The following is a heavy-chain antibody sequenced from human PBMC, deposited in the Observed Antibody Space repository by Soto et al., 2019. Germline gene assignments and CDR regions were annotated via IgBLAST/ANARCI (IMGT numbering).Heavy chain of an antibody. D-gene: IGHD6-6*01. CDR3: ARLQQLAPDY. CDR2: IYYSGST. J-gene: IGHJ4*02. CDR1: GGSISSYY. Sequence: PSETLSLTCTVSGGSISSYYWSWIRQPPGKGLEWIGYIYYSGSTNYNPSLKSRATISVDTSKNQFSLKLSSVTAADTAVYYCARLQQLAPDYWGQGTLVTVSS. V-gene: IGHV4-59*01.